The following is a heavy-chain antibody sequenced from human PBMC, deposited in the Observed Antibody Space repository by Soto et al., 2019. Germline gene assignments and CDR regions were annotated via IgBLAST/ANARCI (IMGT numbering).Heavy chain of an antibody. CDR2: IYSGGST. CDR3: ARAPNFAGAGPWFDP. J-gene: IGHJ5*02. CDR1: GFTVSSNY. Sequence: GGSLRLSCAASGFTVSSNYMSWVRQAPGKGLEWVSVIYSGGSTYYADSVKGRFTISRHNSKNTLYLQMNSLRAEDTAVYYCARAPNFAGAGPWFDPWGQGTLVTVSS. D-gene: IGHD3-10*01. V-gene: IGHV3-53*04.